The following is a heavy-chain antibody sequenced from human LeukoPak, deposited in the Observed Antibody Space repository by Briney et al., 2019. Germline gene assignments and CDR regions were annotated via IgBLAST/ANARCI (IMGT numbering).Heavy chain of an antibody. CDR2: ISGSGGST. D-gene: IGHD5-18*01. Sequence: PGGSLRLSCAASGFAFSSYAMSGVRQAPGKGLEWVSAISGSGGSTYYADSVKGRFTISRDNSKNTLYLQMNSLRAEDTAVYYCAKGYSYGYGSYMDFWGKGTTVTVSS. CDR3: AKGYSYGYGSYMDF. V-gene: IGHV3-23*01. CDR1: GFAFSSYA. J-gene: IGHJ6*03.